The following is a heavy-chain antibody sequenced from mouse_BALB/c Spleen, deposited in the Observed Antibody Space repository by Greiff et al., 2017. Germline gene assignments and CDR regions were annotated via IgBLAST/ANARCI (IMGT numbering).Heavy chain of an antibody. Sequence: VQLVESGAELAKPGASVKMSCKASGYTFTSYWMHWVKQRPGQGLEWIGYINPSTGYTEYNQKFKDKATLTADKSSSTAYMQLSSLTSEDSAVYYCAREGIYYGSSWFAYWGQGTLVTVSA. CDR1: GYTFTSYW. J-gene: IGHJ3*01. D-gene: IGHD1-1*01. V-gene: IGHV1-7*01. CDR3: AREGIYYGSSWFAY. CDR2: INPSTGYT.